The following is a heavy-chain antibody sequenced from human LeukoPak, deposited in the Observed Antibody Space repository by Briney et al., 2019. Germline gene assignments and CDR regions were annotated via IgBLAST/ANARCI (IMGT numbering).Heavy chain of an antibody. Sequence: PGGSLRLSCAASGFTFSSYAMSWVRQAPGKGLEWVSAISGSGGSTYYADSVKGRFTISRDNSKNTLYLQMNSLRAEDTAVYYCAKGLYYYDSSGYYLTGGPFDYWGQGTLVTVPS. J-gene: IGHJ4*02. V-gene: IGHV3-23*01. CDR3: AKGLYYYDSSGYYLTGGPFDY. CDR2: ISGSGGST. D-gene: IGHD3-22*01. CDR1: GFTFSSYA.